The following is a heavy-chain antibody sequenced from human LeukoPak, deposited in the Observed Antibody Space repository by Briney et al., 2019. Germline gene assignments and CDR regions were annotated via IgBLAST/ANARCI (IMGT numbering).Heavy chain of an antibody. D-gene: IGHD2-15*01. Sequence: GSLRLSCAASGFSLSSYWMSWVRQAPGKGLEWVANIRYDGSQKYYVDSVKGRFTISSDSPTNSLFLQMNSLRAEDTAVYYCARLRGSTYFEYWGQGTLVTVSS. CDR1: GFSLSSYW. J-gene: IGHJ4*02. V-gene: IGHV3-7*01. CDR3: ARLRGSTYFEY. CDR2: IRYDGSQK.